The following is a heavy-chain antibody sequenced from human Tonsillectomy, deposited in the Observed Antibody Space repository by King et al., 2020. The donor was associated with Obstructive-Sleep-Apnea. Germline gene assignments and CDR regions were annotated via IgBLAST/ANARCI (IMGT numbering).Heavy chain of an antibody. J-gene: IGHJ5*02. V-gene: IGHV1-8*01. CDR3: AGDYYGSGSSRDP. D-gene: IGHD3-10*01. CDR2: MNPNSGNT. CDR1: GYTFTSYD. Sequence: VQLVESGAEVKKPGASVKVSCKASGYTFTSYDINWVRQATGQGLEWMGWMNPNSGNTGYAQKFQGRVTMTRNTSISTAYMELSSLTSEDTAVYYCAGDYYGSGSSRDPWGQGTQVTVSS.